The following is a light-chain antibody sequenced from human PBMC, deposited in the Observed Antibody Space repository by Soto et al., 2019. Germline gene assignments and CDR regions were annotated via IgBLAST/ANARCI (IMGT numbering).Light chain of an antibody. CDR2: EGS. V-gene: IGLV2-14*01. CDR3: CSYTSSSPYV. Sequence: QSALTQPASVSGSPGQSITISCTGTSSDVGAHKFVSWFQQHPGKAPKLIMYEGSYRPSGVSNRFSGSKSGNTASLTISGLQAEDEADYYCCSYTSSSPYVFGTGTKLTVL. CDR1: SSDVGAHKF. J-gene: IGLJ1*01.